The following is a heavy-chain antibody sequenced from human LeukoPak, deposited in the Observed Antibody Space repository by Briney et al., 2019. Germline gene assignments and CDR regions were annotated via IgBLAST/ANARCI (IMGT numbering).Heavy chain of an antibody. CDR2: INHSGST. CDR3: ASTGFDP. Sequence: PSETLSLTCAVYGGSFSGYYCSWIRQPPGKGLEWIWEINHSGSTNYNPSPKSRVTISVDTSKNQFSLKLSSVTAADTAVYYCASTGFDPWGQGTLVTVSS. V-gene: IGHV4-34*01. CDR1: GGSFSGYY. J-gene: IGHJ5*02.